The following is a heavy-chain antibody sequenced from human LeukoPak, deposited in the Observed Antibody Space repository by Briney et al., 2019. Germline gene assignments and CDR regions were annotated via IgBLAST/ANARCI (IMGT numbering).Heavy chain of an antibody. CDR2: INPSGGGT. V-gene: IGHV1-46*01. CDR1: GYTFTNNY. CDR3: ARVSPHRLTGGFDY. Sequence: ASVKVSCKASGYTFTNNYMHWVRQAPGQGLEWMGVINPSGGGTSYAQKFQGRVTMTRDTSTSTVYMELSSLRSEDTAVYYCARVSPHRLTGGFDYWGQGTLVTVSS. J-gene: IGHJ4*02. D-gene: IGHD7-27*01.